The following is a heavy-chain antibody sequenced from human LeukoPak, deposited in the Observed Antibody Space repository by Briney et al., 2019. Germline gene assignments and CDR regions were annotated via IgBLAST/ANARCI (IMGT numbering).Heavy chain of an antibody. Sequence: EASVKVSCKASGYTFTNYYMHWVRQAPGQGLEWMGWISAYNGNTNYAQKLQGRVTMTTDTSTSTAYMELRSLRSDDTAVYYCARDPPLLWFGEGAFDIWGQGTMVTVSS. V-gene: IGHV1-18*04. CDR3: ARDPPLLWFGEGAFDI. CDR1: GYTFTNYY. CDR2: ISAYNGNT. J-gene: IGHJ3*02. D-gene: IGHD3-10*01.